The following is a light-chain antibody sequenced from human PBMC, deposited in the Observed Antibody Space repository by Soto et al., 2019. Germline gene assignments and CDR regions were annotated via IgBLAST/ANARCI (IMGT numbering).Light chain of an antibody. J-gene: IGKJ1*01. Sequence: EIVLTQSPATLSLSPGERSARSCMASQSVSSYLAWYQQKPGQAPRLLIYDASNRATGIPARLRGSGSGTDFTLSISSLEPEDFAVYYCQQRTDRPPWTFGQGTKVDIK. CDR3: QQRTDRPPWT. V-gene: IGKV3-11*01. CDR2: DAS. CDR1: QSVSSY.